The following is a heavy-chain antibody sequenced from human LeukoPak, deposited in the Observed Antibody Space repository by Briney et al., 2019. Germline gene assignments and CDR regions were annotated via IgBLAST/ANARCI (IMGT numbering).Heavy chain of an antibody. CDR2: ISSSSSYI. V-gene: IGHV3-21*01. Sequence: GGSLRLSCAASGFTFSSYSMNWVRQAPGKGLEWVSSISSSSSYIYYADSVKGRFTISRDSAKNSLYLQMNSLRAEDTAVYYCARSGIAVAGHDYWGQGTLVTVSS. CDR3: ARSGIAVAGHDY. J-gene: IGHJ4*02. D-gene: IGHD6-19*01. CDR1: GFTFSSYS.